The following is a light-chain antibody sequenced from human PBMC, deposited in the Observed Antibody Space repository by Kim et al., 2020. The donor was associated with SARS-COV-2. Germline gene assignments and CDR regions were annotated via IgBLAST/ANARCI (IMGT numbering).Light chain of an antibody. CDR1: RGGIDDNY. J-gene: IGLJ2*01. CDR3: QSYNRSNVV. V-gene: IGLV6-57*03. Sequence: KTVTRSGTRSRGGIDDNYVQWYQERPGGGPTAVIYEDDQRPSGVSDRFSGSIDNSSNSASRTISGLKTEDEADYFCQSYNRSNVVFGGGTQLTVL. CDR2: EDD.